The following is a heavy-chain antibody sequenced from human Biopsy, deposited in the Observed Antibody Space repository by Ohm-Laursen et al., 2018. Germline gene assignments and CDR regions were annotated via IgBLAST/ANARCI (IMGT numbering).Heavy chain of an antibody. D-gene: IGHD3-22*01. CDR1: GDSISSYY. CDR3: ARDRGYYSDRTVPGYFDL. V-gene: IGHV4-59*01. Sequence: PGTLSLTCTVSGDSISSYYWSWIRQPPGKGLQWIGYVYYTGSTDYNPSLQSRVTISVDTSKNHFSLRLRSVTPADTAICYCARDRGYYSDRTVPGYFDLWGRGTLVTVSS. CDR2: VYYTGST. J-gene: IGHJ2*01.